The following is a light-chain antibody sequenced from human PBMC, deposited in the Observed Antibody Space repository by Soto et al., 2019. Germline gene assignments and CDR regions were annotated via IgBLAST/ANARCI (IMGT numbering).Light chain of an antibody. Sequence: DIVLTQSPATLSLSPGERATLSCRASQSVSRCLAWYQQRPGQAPRLLIYDASNRATGIPVRFSGSGSGTDFTLTISSLEPEDSAVYYCQQRHSWPLFTFGPGTKVDIK. CDR1: QSVSRC. CDR3: QQRHSWPLFT. V-gene: IGKV3-11*01. CDR2: DAS. J-gene: IGKJ3*01.